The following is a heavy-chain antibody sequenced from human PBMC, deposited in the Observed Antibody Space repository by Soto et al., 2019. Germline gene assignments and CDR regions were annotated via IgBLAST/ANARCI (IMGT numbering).Heavy chain of an antibody. Sequence: GGSLRLACAASGFTFSSYSMNWVRQAPGKGLEWVSYISSSSTIYYADSVKGRFTISRDNAKNSLYLQMNSLRAEDTAVYYCARHPERIAQIGWFDPWGQGTLVTVSS. CDR1: GFTFSSYS. J-gene: IGHJ5*02. CDR3: ARHPERIAQIGWFDP. D-gene: IGHD6-13*01. CDR2: ISSSSTI. V-gene: IGHV3-48*01.